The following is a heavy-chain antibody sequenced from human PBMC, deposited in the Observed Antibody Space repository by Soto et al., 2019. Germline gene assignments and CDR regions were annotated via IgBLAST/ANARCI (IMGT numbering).Heavy chain of an antibody. D-gene: IGHD3-3*01. V-gene: IGHV4-59*01. CDR2: MYYSGST. CDR1: GGSISSYY. J-gene: IGHJ4*02. Sequence: SETLSLTCTVSGGSISSYYWSWVRQPPGKGLEWIGYMYYSGSTNYNPSLKSRVTMSVDTSKKRFSLKLTSVTAADTAVYFCARDFAYFDSWGQGTLVTVSS. CDR3: ARDFAYFDS.